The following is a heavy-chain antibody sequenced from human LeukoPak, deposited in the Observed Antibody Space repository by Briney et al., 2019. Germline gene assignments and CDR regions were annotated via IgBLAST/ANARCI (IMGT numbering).Heavy chain of an antibody. D-gene: IGHD5-18*01. CDR3: ARGFAFLDTAMVTTPLFDY. V-gene: IGHV1-8*01. Sequence: GASVKVSCKASGYTFTSYDINWVRQATGQGLERMGWMNPNSGNTGYAQKFQGSVTMTRNTSISTAYMELSSVRSEGTAVYYCARGFAFLDTAMVTTPLFDYWGQGTLVTVSS. J-gene: IGHJ4*02. CDR2: MNPNSGNT. CDR1: GYTFTSYD.